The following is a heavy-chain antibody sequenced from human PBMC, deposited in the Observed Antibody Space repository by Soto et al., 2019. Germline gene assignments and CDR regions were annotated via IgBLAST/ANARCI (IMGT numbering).Heavy chain of an antibody. J-gene: IGHJ4*02. CDR2: INHTGGT. V-gene: IGHV4-34*01. CDR3: ARGGVSTRTFDY. D-gene: IGHD3-3*01. CDR1: GGSVNGYY. Sequence: SETLSLTCAVYGGSVNGYYWNWIRQPPGKGLEWIGEINHTGGTHYNPSLKSRVTMSVDTSKNQFSLRLSSVTAADTAMYYCARGGVSTRTFDYWGQGTPVTVSS.